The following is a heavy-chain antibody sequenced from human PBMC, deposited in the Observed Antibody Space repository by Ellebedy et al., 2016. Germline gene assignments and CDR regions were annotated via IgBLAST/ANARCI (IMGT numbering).Heavy chain of an antibody. CDR1: GFTFSIAG. D-gene: IGHD3-3*01. J-gene: IGHJ4*02. V-gene: IGHV3-21*06. CDR3: ARDGSEWSRDH. CDR2: TDFSGTGT. Sequence: GESLKISCGASGFTFSIAGMTWVRQAPGKGLEWVATTDFSGTGTYYADSVKGRFIISRDNTKNLVFLQMNSLGVEDTAVYYCARDGSEWSRDHWGQGTLVTVSS.